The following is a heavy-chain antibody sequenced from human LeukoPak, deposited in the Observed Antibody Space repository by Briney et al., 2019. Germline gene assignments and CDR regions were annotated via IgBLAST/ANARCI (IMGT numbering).Heavy chain of an antibody. CDR1: GGSISSYY. D-gene: IGHD3-3*01. Sequence: SEPLSLTCTVSGGSISSYYWSWIRQPAGKGLEWIGRIYTSGSTNYNPSLKSRVTMSVDTSKNQFSLKLSSVTAADTAVYYCARVRFLEWNTYYYMDVWGKGTTVTVSS. J-gene: IGHJ6*03. CDR3: ARVRFLEWNTYYYMDV. V-gene: IGHV4-4*07. CDR2: IYTSGST.